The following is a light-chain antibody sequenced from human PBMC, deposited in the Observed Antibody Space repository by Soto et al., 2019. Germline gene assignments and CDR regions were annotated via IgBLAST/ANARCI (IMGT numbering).Light chain of an antibody. CDR1: NIGSKS. CDR3: QVWDSSSDHHVV. Sequence: SSELTQPPSVSVATGKTARITCGGNNIGSKSVHWYQQKPGQAPVLVIYYDSDRPSGIPERFSGSNSGNTATLTISRVEAGDEADYYCQVWDSSSDHHVVFGGGTKLTVL. J-gene: IGLJ2*01. CDR2: YDS. V-gene: IGLV3-21*04.